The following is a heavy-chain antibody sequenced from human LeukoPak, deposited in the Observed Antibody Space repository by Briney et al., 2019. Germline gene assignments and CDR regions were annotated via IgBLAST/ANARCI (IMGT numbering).Heavy chain of an antibody. CDR2: ISGSGGST. D-gene: IGHD3-22*01. Sequence: PGGSLRLSCAASGFTFSSYAMSWVRQAPGKGLEWVSAISGSGGSTYYADSEKGRFTISRDNSKNTLYLQMNSLRAEDTAVYYCAKPIKYYYDSSGYDYWGQGTLVTVSS. CDR3: AKPIKYYYDSSGYDY. V-gene: IGHV3-23*01. CDR1: GFTFSSYA. J-gene: IGHJ4*02.